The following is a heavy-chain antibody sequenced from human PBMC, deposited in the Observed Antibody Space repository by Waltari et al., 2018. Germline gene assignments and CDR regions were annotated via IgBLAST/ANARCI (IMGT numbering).Heavy chain of an antibody. V-gene: IGHV1-8*01. CDR3: ARGVYYDSTFSGYYYYGMDV. Sequence: QVRLVQSGAEVKKPGASVKVSCKASGYTFTSYDINWVRQATEQGLEWMGWMNPNSGNTGYAQKFQGRVTMTRNTSISTAYMELSSLRSEDTAVYYCARGVYYDSTFSGYYYYGMDVWGQGTTVTVSS. CDR2: MNPNSGNT. D-gene: IGHD3-22*01. CDR1: GYTFTSYD. J-gene: IGHJ6*02.